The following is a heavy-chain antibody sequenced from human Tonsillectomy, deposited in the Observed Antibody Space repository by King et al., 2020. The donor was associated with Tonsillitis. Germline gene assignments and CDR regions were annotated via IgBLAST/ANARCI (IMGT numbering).Heavy chain of an antibody. V-gene: IGHV1-18*04. Sequence: QLVQSGGEVKKPGASVKVSCKASSYTFTSYDISWVRQARGQGLEWMGWISVNNGDTEYAQNLQGRVTMTTDTSTSTGHMELRSLRSDDTAVYYCARHQSQDTLPRDALDIWGQGTMVTVSS. J-gene: IGHJ3*02. D-gene: IGHD2-15*01. CDR2: ISVNNGDT. CDR3: ARHQSQDTLPRDALDI. CDR1: SYTFTSYD.